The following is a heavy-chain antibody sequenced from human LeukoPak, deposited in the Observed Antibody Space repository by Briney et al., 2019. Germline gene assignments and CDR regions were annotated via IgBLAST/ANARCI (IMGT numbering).Heavy chain of an antibody. J-gene: IGHJ4*02. CDR3: AKRLTTVTPGLGN. CDR1: GFTFSNSA. CDR2: ISSRAAST. V-gene: IGHV3-23*01. Sequence: GGSLRLSCAASGFTFSNSAMSWVRQAPGKGLEWVAVISSRAASTYYAASVKGRFTISRDNSKNMLYLQMNSLRAEDTAVYYCAKRLTTVTPGLGNWGQGTLVTVSS. D-gene: IGHD4-17*01.